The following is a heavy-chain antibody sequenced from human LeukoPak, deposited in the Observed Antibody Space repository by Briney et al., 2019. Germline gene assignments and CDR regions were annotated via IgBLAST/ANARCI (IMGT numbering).Heavy chain of an antibody. Sequence: GRSLRLSCAASGFTFSSYAMHWVRQAPGKGLEWVAVISYDGSNKYYADSVKGRFTISRDNSKNTLYLQMNSLRAEDTAVYYCARESRLDPWGQGTLVTVSS. V-gene: IGHV3-30*04. CDR1: GFTFSSYA. CDR3: ARESRLDP. J-gene: IGHJ5*02. CDR2: ISYDGSNK.